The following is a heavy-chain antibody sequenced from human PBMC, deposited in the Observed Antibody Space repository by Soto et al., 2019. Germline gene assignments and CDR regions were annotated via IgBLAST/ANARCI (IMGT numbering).Heavy chain of an antibody. D-gene: IGHD3-16*02. J-gene: IGHJ4*02. CDR1: GGSISSGDYY. CDR3: AGVTFGGVIDLDY. Sequence: QVQLQESGPGLVKPSQTLSLTCTVSGGSISSGDYYWSWIRQPPGKGLEWIGYIYYSGSTYYNPSLKSRATLSVDTSTNQFSLKLSSVIAADTAVYYCAGVTFGGVIDLDYWGQGTLVTVSS. V-gene: IGHV4-30-4*01. CDR2: IYYSGST.